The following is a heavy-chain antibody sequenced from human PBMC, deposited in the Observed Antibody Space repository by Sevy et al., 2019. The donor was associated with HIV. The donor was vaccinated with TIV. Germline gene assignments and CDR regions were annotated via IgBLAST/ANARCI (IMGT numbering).Heavy chain of an antibody. D-gene: IGHD2-2*01. CDR2: INPNSGGT. Sequence: ASVKVSCKASGYTFTGYYMHWVRQAPGQGLEWMGRINPNSGGTNYAQKFQGRATMTRDTSISTAYMELSRLRSDDTAVYYCARGTPLFLGYCSSTSCNGWFDPWGQGTLVTVSS. CDR3: ARGTPLFLGYCSSTSCNGWFDP. CDR1: GYTFTGYY. V-gene: IGHV1-2*06. J-gene: IGHJ5*02.